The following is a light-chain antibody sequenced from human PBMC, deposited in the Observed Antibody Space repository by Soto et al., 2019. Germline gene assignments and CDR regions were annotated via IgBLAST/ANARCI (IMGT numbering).Light chain of an antibody. CDR1: QRLLHNDGNTY. J-gene: IGKJ1*01. V-gene: IGKV2-24*01. Sequence: DIVMTQTPLSSPVTLGQSASISCRSGQRLLHNDGNTYLSWFQQRPVQPPRLIIYKVSDRFSGVPDRFSGSGGGTDFTLTISRVEAEDVRVYYCMQATQSARNFGPGTXV. CDR3: MQATQSARN. CDR2: KVS.